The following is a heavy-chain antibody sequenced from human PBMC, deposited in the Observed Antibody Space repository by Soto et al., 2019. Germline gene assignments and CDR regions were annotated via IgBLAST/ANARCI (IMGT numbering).Heavy chain of an antibody. CDR3: ARSGNIVATTNYYMDG. Sequence: EVQLVESGGGVVRPGGSLRLSCVASGFTFDDYGMHWVRQAPGKGLEWVSGINWNGGRTGYPGSMKGRFIISRDNAKNSLYLQINSLRAEDTAVHYCARSGNIVATTNYYMDGWGNGTTVTVSS. J-gene: IGHJ6*03. D-gene: IGHD5-12*01. CDR1: GFTFDDYG. CDR2: INWNGGRT. V-gene: IGHV3-20*04.